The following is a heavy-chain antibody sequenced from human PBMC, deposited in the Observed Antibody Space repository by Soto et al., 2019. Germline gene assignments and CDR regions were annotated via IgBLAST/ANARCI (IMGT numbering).Heavy chain of an antibody. D-gene: IGHD2-2*01. V-gene: IGHV4-30-4*01. CDR2: IYYSGST. J-gene: IGHJ6*02. Sequence: PSETLSLTCTVSGGSISSGDYYWSWIRQPPGKGLEWIGYIYYSGSTYYNPSLKSRVTISVDTSKNQFSLKLSSVTAADTAVYYCAREVPAANYYYYYGMDVWGQGPTVTVYS. CDR1: GGSISSGDYY. CDR3: AREVPAANYYYYYGMDV.